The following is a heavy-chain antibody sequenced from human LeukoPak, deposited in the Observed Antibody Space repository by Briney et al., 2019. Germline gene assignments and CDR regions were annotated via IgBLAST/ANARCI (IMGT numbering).Heavy chain of an antibody. V-gene: IGHV4-59*01. CDR2: IYYSGST. D-gene: IGHD3-22*01. CDR1: GGSINNYY. J-gene: IGHJ4*02. Sequence: SETLSLTCTVSGGSINNYYWSWIRQPAGKGLEWIGYIYYSGSTNYNPSLKSRVTISVDTSKNQFSLNLSSLTAADTAVYYCARHRGSGYPYFDYWGQGTLVTVSS. CDR3: ARHRGSGYPYFDY.